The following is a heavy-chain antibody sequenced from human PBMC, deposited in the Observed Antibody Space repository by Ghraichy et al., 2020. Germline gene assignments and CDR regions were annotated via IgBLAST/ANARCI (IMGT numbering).Heavy chain of an antibody. CDR3: AKDRGSGGFDP. CDR2: ISYDGSNK. CDR1: GFTFSSYG. D-gene: IGHD3-10*01. V-gene: IGHV3-30*18. Sequence: GGSLRLSCAASGFTFSSYGMHWVRQAPGKGLEWVAVISYDGSNKYYADSVKGRFTISRDNSKNTLYLQMNSLRAEDTAVYYCAKDRGSGGFDPWGQGTLVTVSS. J-gene: IGHJ5*02.